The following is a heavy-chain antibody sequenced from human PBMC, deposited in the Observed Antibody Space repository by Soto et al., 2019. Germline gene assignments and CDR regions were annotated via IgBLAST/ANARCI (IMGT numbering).Heavy chain of an antibody. CDR1: GFTFSSYA. V-gene: IGHV3-23*01. CDR3: AKDGGYDFWSGSIPILPRYYYYYMDV. Sequence: PGGSLRLSCAASGFTFSSYAMSWVRQAPGKGLEWVSAISGSGGSTYYADSVKGRFTISRDNSKNTLYLQMNSLRAEDTAVYYCAKDGGYDFWSGSIPILPRYYYYYMDVWGKGTTVTVSS. J-gene: IGHJ6*03. CDR2: ISGSGGST. D-gene: IGHD3-3*01.